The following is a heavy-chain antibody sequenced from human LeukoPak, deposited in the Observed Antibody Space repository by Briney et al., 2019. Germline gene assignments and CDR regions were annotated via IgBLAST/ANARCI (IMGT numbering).Heavy chain of an antibody. CDR3: ATDHGSGSWNYYAKTFDI. CDR2: IKQDGSEK. Sequence: GGSLRLSCAASGFTFSSYWMSWVRQAPGKGLEWVANIKQDGSEKYYVDSVKGRFTISRDNAKNSLSLQMNSLTTEDTAVYYCATDHGSGSWNYYAKTFDIWGRGTLVTVSS. D-gene: IGHD3-10*01. J-gene: IGHJ3*02. V-gene: IGHV3-7*05. CDR1: GFTFSSYW.